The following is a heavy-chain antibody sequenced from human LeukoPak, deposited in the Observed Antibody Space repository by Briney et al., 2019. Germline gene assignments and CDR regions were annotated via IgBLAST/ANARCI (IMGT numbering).Heavy chain of an antibody. Sequence: GGSLRLSCAASGFTFSSYGMHWVRQAPGKGLEWVAFIRYDGSNKYYADSVKGRFTISRDNSKNTLYLQMNSLRAEDTAVYYCAKFPLGYCSSTSCYGDAFDIWGQGTMVTVSS. CDR3: AKFPLGYCSSTSCYGDAFDI. V-gene: IGHV3-30*02. CDR1: GFTFSSYG. CDR2: IRYDGSNK. D-gene: IGHD2-2*01. J-gene: IGHJ3*02.